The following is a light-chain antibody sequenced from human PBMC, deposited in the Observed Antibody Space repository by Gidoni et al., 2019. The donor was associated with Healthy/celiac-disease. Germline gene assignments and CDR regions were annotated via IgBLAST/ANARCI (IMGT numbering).Light chain of an antibody. CDR3: QQSYSTPPT. CDR1: QSISSY. Sequence: DIQMTQSPSSLSASVGDRVTITCRASQSISSYLNWYQQKPGKAPKLLIYAASSLQSGVPSRISGSGSGTDFTLTISSLQPEDFATYYCQQSYSTPPTLGGGTKVEIK. V-gene: IGKV1-39*01. CDR2: AAS. J-gene: IGKJ4*01.